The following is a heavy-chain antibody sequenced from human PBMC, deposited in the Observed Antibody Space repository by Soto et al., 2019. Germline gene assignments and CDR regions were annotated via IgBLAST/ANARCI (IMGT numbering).Heavy chain of an antibody. V-gene: IGHV4-30-4*01. D-gene: IGHD5-12*01. CDR2: IYYSGST. Sequence: SETLSLTCTVSGGSISSGDYYWSWIRQPPGKGLEWIGYIYYSGSTYYNPSLKSRVTISVDTSKNQFPLKLSSVTAADTAVYYCARDKVATIRYYYYGMDVWGQGTTVTVSS. CDR1: GGSISSGDYY. CDR3: ARDKVATIRYYYYGMDV. J-gene: IGHJ6*02.